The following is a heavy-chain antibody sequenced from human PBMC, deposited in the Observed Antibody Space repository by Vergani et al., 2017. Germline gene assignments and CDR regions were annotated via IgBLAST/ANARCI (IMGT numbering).Heavy chain of an antibody. V-gene: IGHV4-30-4*01. D-gene: IGHD4-17*01. Sequence: QVQLQESGPGLVKPSQTLSLTCTVSVGSTSSGDYYWSWIRQPPWKGLEWIGYIYYSGSTYYNPALKSRVTISVDTSKNQFSLKLSSVTAADTAVYYCARVVMDYGVPTADYFDYWGQGTLVTVSS. J-gene: IGHJ4*02. CDR2: IYYSGST. CDR1: VGSTSSGDYY. CDR3: ARVVMDYGVPTADYFDY.